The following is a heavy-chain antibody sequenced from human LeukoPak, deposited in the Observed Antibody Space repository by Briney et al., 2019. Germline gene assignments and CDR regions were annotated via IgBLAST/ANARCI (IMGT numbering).Heavy chain of an antibody. CDR3: ARVAINDHGDYFDY. CDR2: ISSSGSTI. CDR1: GFTFSDYY. J-gene: IGHJ4*02. Sequence: PGGSLRLSCAASGFTFSDYYMTWIRQAPGKGLEWVSYISSSGSTIYYADSVKGRFTISRDNAKNSLYLQMNSLSAEDTAVYYCARVAINDHGDYFDYWGQGTLVTVSS. D-gene: IGHD4-17*01. V-gene: IGHV3-11*04.